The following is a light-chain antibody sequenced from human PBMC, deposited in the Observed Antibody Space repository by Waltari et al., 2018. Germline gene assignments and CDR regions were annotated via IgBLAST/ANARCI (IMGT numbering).Light chain of an antibody. CDR3: MQALQTPWT. V-gene: IGKV2-28*01. J-gene: IGKJ1*01. CDR2: LGS. Sequence: DIVMTQSPLSLPVTPGEPASISCRSSQSLLHSNGYKDLDWYLQKPRQSPQLLIYLGSNRASGVPDRFSGSGSGTDFTLKISRVEAEDVGVYYCMQALQTPWTFGQGTKVEIK. CDR1: QSLLHSNGYKD.